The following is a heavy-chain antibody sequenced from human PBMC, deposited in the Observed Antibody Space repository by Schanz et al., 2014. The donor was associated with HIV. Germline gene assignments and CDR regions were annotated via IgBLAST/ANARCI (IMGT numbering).Heavy chain of an antibody. CDR1: GFSFSSYA. CDR3: ASTEFPYSSSSDYYYGMDV. CDR2: ISDSGGST. V-gene: IGHV3-23*01. Sequence: EVQLLESGGGLLQPGGSLRLSCAASGFSFSSYAMSWVRQAPGKGLEWVSVISDSGGSTYYADSVKGRFTISRDNSKNTLYLQMNSLRAEDTAVYYCASTEFPYSSSSDYYYGMDVWGQGTTVTVSS. J-gene: IGHJ6*02. D-gene: IGHD6-6*01.